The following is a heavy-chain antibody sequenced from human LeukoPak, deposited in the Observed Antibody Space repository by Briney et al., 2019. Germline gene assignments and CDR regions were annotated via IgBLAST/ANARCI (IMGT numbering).Heavy chain of an antibody. V-gene: IGHV3-9*01. CDR2: ISWNSGSI. Sequence: PGGSLRLSCAASGFTFDDYAMHWVRQAPGKGLEWVSGISWNSGSIGYADSVKGRFTISRDNAKNSLYLQMNSLRAEDTALYYCAREINKWFDPWGQGTLVTVSS. CDR1: GFTFDDYA. CDR3: AREINKWFDP. J-gene: IGHJ5*02.